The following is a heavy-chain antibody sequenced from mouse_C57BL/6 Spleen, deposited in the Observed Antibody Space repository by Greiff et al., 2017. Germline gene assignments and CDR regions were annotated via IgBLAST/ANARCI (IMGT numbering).Heavy chain of an antibody. CDR3: ARRVYDGYRYWDLDV. Sequence: EVKLQESGGGLVQPGGSLKLSCAASGIDFSRYWMSWVRRAPGKGLEWIGEINPDSSTINYAPSLKDKFIISRDNAKNTLYLQMSKVRSEDTALYYCARRVYDGYRYWDLDVWGTGTTVTVSS. J-gene: IGHJ1*03. V-gene: IGHV4-1*01. CDR2: INPDSSTI. D-gene: IGHD2-3*01. CDR1: GIDFSRYW.